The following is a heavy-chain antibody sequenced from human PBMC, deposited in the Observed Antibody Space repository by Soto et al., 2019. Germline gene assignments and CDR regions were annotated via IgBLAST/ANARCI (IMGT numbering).Heavy chain of an antibody. CDR1: GFIFTSYA. CDR2: ISSNSGTI. D-gene: IGHD3-10*01. Sequence: GGSLRLSRAASGFIFTSYAMNWVRQAPGKGLEWVSYISSNSGTIYYTDSVKGRFTISRGNTKNSLYLQMNSLRDEDTAVYYCARDWYYYGSGSYYPFDYWGQGTLVTVSS. J-gene: IGHJ4*02. V-gene: IGHV3-48*02. CDR3: ARDWYYYGSGSYYPFDY.